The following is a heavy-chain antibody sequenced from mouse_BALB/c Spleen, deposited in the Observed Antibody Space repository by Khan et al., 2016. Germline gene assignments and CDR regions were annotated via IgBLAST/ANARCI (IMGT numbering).Heavy chain of an antibody. J-gene: IGHJ2*01. D-gene: IGHD2-1*01. V-gene: IGHV14-4*02. CDR1: GFNIKDYY. CDR2: IDPENGAT. CDR3: NAIYYGNYIYFDY. Sequence: EVQLQESGAELVRSGASVRLSCTASGFNIKDYYIHWVKQRPEQGLEWIGWIDPENGATEYAPKFQGKATMTADTSSNTAYLQLSRLTSEDTAVYYGNAIYYGNYIYFDYWGQGTTLTVSS.